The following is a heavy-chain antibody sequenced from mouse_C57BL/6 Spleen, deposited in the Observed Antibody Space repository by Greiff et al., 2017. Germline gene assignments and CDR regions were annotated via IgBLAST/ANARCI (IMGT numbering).Heavy chain of an antibody. Sequence: EVQLQQSGPELVKPGASVKISCKASGYTFTDYYMHWVKQSHGKSLEWIGDINPNNGGTSYNQKFKGKATLTVDKSSSTAYMELRSLTSEDSAVYYCARDYYGSRFDYWGQGTTLTVSS. D-gene: IGHD1-1*01. CDR1: GYTFTDYY. CDR3: ARDYYGSRFDY. J-gene: IGHJ2*01. V-gene: IGHV1-26*01. CDR2: INPNNGGT.